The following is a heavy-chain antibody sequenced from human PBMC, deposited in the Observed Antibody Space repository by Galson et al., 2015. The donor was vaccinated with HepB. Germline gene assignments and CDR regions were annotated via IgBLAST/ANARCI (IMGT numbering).Heavy chain of an antibody. Sequence: SVKVSCKASGYSFSFHYIHWVRQAPGQGLEWMGWVKPNNGGAHYAQRFQGRVTMTWATSSTTAYMELNKLTSDDTAVYYCARDVGWGPDYFDYWGQGTLVTVSS. CDR1: GYSFSFHY. J-gene: IGHJ4*02. V-gene: IGHV1-2*02. D-gene: IGHD6-19*01. CDR3: ARDVGWGPDYFDY. CDR2: VKPNNGGA.